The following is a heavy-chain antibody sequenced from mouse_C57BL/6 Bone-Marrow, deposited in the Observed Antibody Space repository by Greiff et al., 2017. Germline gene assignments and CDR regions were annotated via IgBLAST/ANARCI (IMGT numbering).Heavy chain of an antibody. CDR2: ISSGSSTI. V-gene: IGHV5-17*01. CDR3: ARPWFAY. J-gene: IGHJ3*01. Sequence: VQLKESGGGLVKPGGSLKLSCAASGFTFSDYRMHWVRQAPEKGLEWVAYISSGSSTIYYADTVKGRFTISRDNAKNTLCLQMTSLRSEDTAMYYCARPWFAYWGQGTLVTVSA. CDR1: GFTFSDYR.